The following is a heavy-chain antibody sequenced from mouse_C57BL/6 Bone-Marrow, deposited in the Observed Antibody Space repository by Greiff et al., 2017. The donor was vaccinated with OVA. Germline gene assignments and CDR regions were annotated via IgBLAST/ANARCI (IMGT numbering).Heavy chain of an antibody. CDR3: ARELGLRLLGDRFAY. CDR2: INPSTGGT. J-gene: IGHJ3*01. D-gene: IGHD2-4*01. Sequence: QVQLQQPGTELVKPGASVKLSCKASGYTFTSYWMHWVKQRPGQGLEWIGNINPSTGGTNYNEKFKSKATLTVDKSSSRAYMQLSSLTSEDSAVYYCARELGLRLLGDRFAYWGQGTLVTVSA. CDR1: GYTFTSYW. V-gene: IGHV1-53*01.